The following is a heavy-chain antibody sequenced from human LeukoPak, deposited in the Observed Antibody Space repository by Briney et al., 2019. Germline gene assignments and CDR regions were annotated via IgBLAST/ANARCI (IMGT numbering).Heavy chain of an antibody. CDR1: GYTLTELS. D-gene: IGHD6-13*01. CDR2: FDPEDGET. J-gene: IGHJ4*02. Sequence: GASVKVSCKVSGYTLTELSMHWVRQAPGKGLEWMGGFDPEDGETIYAQKFQGRVTMTEDTSTDTAYMELSSLRSEDTAVYYCATSYIAAAGTDPFDYWGQGTLVTVPS. V-gene: IGHV1-24*01. CDR3: ATSYIAAAGTDPFDY.